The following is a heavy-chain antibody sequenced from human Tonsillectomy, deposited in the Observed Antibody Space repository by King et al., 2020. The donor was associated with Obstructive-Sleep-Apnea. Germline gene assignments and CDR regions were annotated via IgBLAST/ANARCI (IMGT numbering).Heavy chain of an antibody. CDR2: INHSGST. V-gene: IGHV4-34*01. Sequence: VQLQQWGAGLLKPSETLSLTCAVYGGSFSAYYWGWIRQPPGKGLEWIGEINHSGSTNCNPSLKSRVTISVDTSRNQFSLKLHSLTAAEPAVYYCARVLGAAGPDYFFDYWGQGTLVTVSS. CDR1: GGSFSAYY. D-gene: IGHD1-26*01. CDR3: ARVLGAAGPDYFFDY. J-gene: IGHJ4*02.